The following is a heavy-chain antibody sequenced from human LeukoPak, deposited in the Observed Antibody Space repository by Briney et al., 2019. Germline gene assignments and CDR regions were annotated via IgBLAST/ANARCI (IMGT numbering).Heavy chain of an antibody. CDR1: GGSISSGGYY. V-gene: IGHV4-31*03. CDR2: IYYSGST. J-gene: IGHJ6*02. D-gene: IGHD3-16*01. Sequence: SQTLSLTCTVSGGSISSGGYYWSWIRQHPGKGLEWIGYIYYSGSTYYNPSLKSRVTISVDTSKNQFSLKLSSVIAADTAVYYCARDRLRDYYYYGMDVWGQGTTVTVSS. CDR3: ARDRLRDYYYYGMDV.